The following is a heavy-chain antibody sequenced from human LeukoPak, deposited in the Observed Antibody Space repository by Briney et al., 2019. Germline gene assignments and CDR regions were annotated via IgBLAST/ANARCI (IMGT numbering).Heavy chain of an antibody. J-gene: IGHJ4*02. Sequence: GASVKVSCKASGGTFSSYAINWVRQAPGQGLEWVGGIIPLFGSPNYAQKFQGRVTITADESTSTAYMELSSLRSEDTAVYYCARGWLAETTVVTPYNYWGQGTLVTVSS. CDR1: GGTFSSYA. V-gene: IGHV1-69*13. D-gene: IGHD4-23*01. CDR3: ARGWLAETTVVTPYNY. CDR2: IIPLFGSP.